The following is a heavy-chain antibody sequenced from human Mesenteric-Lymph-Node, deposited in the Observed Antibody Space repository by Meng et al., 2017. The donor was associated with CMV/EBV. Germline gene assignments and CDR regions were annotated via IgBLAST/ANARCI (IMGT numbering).Heavy chain of an antibody. J-gene: IGHJ4*02. D-gene: IGHD6-13*01. CDR1: GDSISSHTW. CDR3: ARVGRYSSSWFDY. Sequence: VSGDSISSHTWWSWVRQTPEKGLEWIGEIHHTEITNYNPSLKGRVDISVDKSKNQFSLKLSSVTAADTAVYYCARVGRYSSSWFDYWGQGTLVTVSS. V-gene: IGHV4-4*02. CDR2: IHHTEIT.